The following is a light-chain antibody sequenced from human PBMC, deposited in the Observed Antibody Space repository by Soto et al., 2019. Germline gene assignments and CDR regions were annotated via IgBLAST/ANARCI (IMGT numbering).Light chain of an antibody. V-gene: IGKV1-33*01. CDR3: QLYENLPT. Sequence: DIQMTQSPSSLSASVGDRVTITCQASQNINNYLNWYQQKPGRAPKLLIYDASNLEAGAPSRFRGSVSGTDFTFTISRLQPEDSATYYCQLYENLPTFGQGTRLEIK. CDR1: QNINNY. CDR2: DAS. J-gene: IGKJ5*01.